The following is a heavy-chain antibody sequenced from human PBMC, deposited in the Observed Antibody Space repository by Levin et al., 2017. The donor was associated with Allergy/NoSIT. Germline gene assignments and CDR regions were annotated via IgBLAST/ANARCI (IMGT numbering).Heavy chain of an antibody. J-gene: IGHJ4*02. D-gene: IGHD2-15*01. V-gene: IGHV3-9*01. CDR3: ARGKVVAAPWYFDY. Sequence: SCAASGFTFDDYAMHWVRQAPGKGLEWVSGISWNSGSIGYADSVKGRFTISRDNAKNSLYLQMNSLRAEDTALYYCARGKVVAAPWYFDYWGQGTLVTVSS. CDR1: GFTFDDYA. CDR2: ISWNSGSI.